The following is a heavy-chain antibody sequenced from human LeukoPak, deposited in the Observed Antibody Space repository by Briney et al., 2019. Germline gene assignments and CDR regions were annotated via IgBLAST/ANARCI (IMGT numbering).Heavy chain of an antibody. V-gene: IGHV4-39*01. CDR3: ARQRSGSYLDY. D-gene: IGHD1-26*01. CDR2: IYYSGST. CDR1: GGSISSSSYY. J-gene: IGHJ4*02. Sequence: SETLSLTCTVSGGSISSSSYYWGWIRQPPGKGLEWIGSIYYSGSTYYNPSLKSRVTISVDTSKNQFSLKLSSVTAADTAVYYCARQRSGSYLDYWGQGTLVTASS.